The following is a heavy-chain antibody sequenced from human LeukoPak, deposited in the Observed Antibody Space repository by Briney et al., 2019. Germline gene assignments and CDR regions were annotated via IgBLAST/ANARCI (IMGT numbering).Heavy chain of an antibody. CDR2: IYPDGSST. V-gene: IGHV3-74*01. D-gene: IGHD5-24*01. J-gene: IGHJ3*02. CDR3: AKFQGGYNVGDAFDM. Sequence: GGSLRLSCAASGFTFSSYWMHWVRQVPGKGLVWVSRIYPDGSSTSYADSVKGRFTISRDNAKNTLYLQMNSLTAEDTAVYYCAKFQGGYNVGDAFDMWGQGTMVTVSS. CDR1: GFTFSSYW.